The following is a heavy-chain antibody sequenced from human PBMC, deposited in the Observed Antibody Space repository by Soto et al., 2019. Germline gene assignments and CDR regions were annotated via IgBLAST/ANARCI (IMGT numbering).Heavy chain of an antibody. J-gene: IGHJ5*02. V-gene: IGHV3-15*01. Sequence: EVQQVESGGGLVKPGESLRLSCAASGFTFSTAWMTWVRQAPGRGLEWVARIKTTSDGGTIHYAAPVKGRFTISRDDSKDTLFLQMNSLKIEDTALYYCIRDPYGSTWGQGTLVTVSS. D-gene: IGHD3-10*01. CDR2: IKTTSDGGTI. CDR3: IRDPYGST. CDR1: GFTFSTAW.